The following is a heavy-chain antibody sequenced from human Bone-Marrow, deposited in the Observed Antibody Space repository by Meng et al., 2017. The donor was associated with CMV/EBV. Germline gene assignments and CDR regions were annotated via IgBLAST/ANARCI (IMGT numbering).Heavy chain of an antibody. CDR1: GGSISSYY. Sequence: SETLSLTCTVSGGSISSYYWSWIRQPPGKGLEWIGYIYYSGSTNYNPSLKSRVTISVDTSKNQFSLKLSSVTAADTAVYYCARVALYYYGSGSPLPETNYYYGIDVWGQGTTVTVSS. CDR3: ARVALYYYGSGSPLPETNYYYGIDV. J-gene: IGHJ6*02. CDR2: IYYSGST. D-gene: IGHD3-10*01. V-gene: IGHV4-59*01.